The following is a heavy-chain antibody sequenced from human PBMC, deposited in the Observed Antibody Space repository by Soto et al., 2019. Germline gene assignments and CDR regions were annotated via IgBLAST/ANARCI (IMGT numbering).Heavy chain of an antibody. J-gene: IGHJ4*02. D-gene: IGHD5-12*01. Sequence: ASVKVSCKASGYTFTGYYMHWVRHAPGQGLEWMGWINPNSGGTNYAQKFQGWVTMTRDTSISTAYMELSRLRSDDTAVYYCARVHRDGYNNFDYWGQGTLVTVSS. V-gene: IGHV1-2*04. CDR3: ARVHRDGYNNFDY. CDR1: GYTFTGYY. CDR2: INPNSGGT.